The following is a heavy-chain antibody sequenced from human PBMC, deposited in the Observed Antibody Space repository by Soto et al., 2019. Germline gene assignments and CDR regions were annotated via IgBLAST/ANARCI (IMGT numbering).Heavy chain of an antibody. D-gene: IGHD2-15*01. CDR1: GFTLRSYT. V-gene: IGHV3-23*03. CDR3: ARDRQPDGIWTFDY. CDR2: IFSGRTDA. Sequence: VGSLRLSCSASGFTLRSYTMGWVRLAPGKGLQWVAEIFSGRTDAAYADSVRGRFTISRDDYENNLYLQMNSLGVDDTAVYFCARDRQPDGIWTFDYWGRGTLVTVSS. J-gene: IGHJ4*02.